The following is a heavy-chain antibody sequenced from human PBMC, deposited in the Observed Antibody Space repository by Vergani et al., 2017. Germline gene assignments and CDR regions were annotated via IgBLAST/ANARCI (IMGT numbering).Heavy chain of an antibody. J-gene: IGHJ4*02. CDR1: GFSLSTTSMR. CDR2: IDWDDGK. CDR3: ARTTAAGQGLFDY. Sequence: QVTLKESGPALVKHTQTLRLTCTFSGFSLSTTSMRVSWIRQPPGKALEWLARIDWDDGKFYSTSLKTRLTISKGTSNNQVVLTMTNMDPVDTASYYCARTTAAGQGLFDYWGQGALVTVSS. D-gene: IGHD6-13*01. V-gene: IGHV2-70*04.